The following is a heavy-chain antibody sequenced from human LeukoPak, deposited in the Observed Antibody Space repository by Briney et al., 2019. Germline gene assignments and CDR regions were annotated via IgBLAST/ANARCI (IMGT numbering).Heavy chain of an antibody. CDR1: GFIFPTYG. CDR3: AKCPLYGDFCANWFDP. D-gene: IGHD4-17*01. J-gene: IGHJ5*02. V-gene: IGHV3-30*02. CDR2: IYPDGNNK. Sequence: GGSLTLSCAASGFIFPTYGMHWVRQAPGKGLEGVACIYPDGNNKDYADSVKGRFIISRDNSKNILFLQMNSLRPEDTAVYFCAKCPLYGDFCANWFDPWGQGTLVTVSS.